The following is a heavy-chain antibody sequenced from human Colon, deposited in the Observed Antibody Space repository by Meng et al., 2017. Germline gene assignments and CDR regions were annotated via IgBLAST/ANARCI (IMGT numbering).Heavy chain of an antibody. D-gene: IGHD3-10*01. CDR2: IYWNDDK. CDR3: AQTCITMVRGVITPTLDY. V-gene: IGHV2-5*01. CDR1: GFSLSTSGVG. J-gene: IGHJ4*02. Sequence: SGPPLVKPTQTLTLTCTFSGFSLSTSGVGVVWIRQSPGKALEWLALIYWNDDKRYSPSLKSRLTITKDTSKKQVVLTMTKMDPVDTPTYYCAQTCITMVRGVITPTLDYWGQGTMVTVSS.